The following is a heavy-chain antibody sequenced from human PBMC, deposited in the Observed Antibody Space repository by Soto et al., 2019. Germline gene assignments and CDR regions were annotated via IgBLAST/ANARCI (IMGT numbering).Heavy chain of an antibody. CDR1: GDSIKTETW. CDR2: IKHTGDA. V-gene: IGHV4-4*02. Sequence: QVHLQESGPGLVKPSETLSLTCAVSGDSIKTETWWSWLRQLPGTGLEWIGEIKHTGDANANQALRSRVSISVERNKTQFFLNLRSVSAADTAVYFCARDGRLHWFESWGQGTLVTVSS. CDR3: ARDGRLHWFES. J-gene: IGHJ5*01.